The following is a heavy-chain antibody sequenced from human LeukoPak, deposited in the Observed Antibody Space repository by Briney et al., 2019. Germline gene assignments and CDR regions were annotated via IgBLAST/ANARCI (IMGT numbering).Heavy chain of an antibody. Sequence: SETLSLTCTVSGGSMSDYYWSWIRQPAGEGLEWIGRIYTSGGTNYISSLKSRVTISIDTSKNQFSLKLRSVTAADTAVYFCARGGNYYPAHDYYYQYMDVWGKGTTVTVSS. J-gene: IGHJ6*03. CDR1: GGSMSDYY. D-gene: IGHD4-23*01. CDR3: ARGGNYYPAHDYYYQYMDV. CDR2: IYTSGGT. V-gene: IGHV4-4*07.